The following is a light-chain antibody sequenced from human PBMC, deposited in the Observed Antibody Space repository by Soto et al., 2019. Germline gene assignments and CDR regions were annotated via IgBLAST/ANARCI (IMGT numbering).Light chain of an antibody. V-gene: IGKV1-9*01. Sequence: DIQLTQSPSFLSASVGDRVTITCRASQGISSYLAWYQQKPGKAPKLLIYAASTLQYGVPSWFSGSGSGTEFTLTISSLQPEDFATYYCQQVNSYPRAFGQGTKV. CDR3: QQVNSYPRA. CDR2: AAS. CDR1: QGISSY. J-gene: IGKJ1*01.